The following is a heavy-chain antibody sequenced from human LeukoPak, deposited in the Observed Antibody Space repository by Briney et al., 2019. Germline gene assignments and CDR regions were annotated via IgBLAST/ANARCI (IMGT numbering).Heavy chain of an antibody. Sequence: ASVKVSCKASGYTFTGYYMHWVRQAPGQGLEWMGWINPNSGGTNYAQKFQGRVTMTRDTSISTAYMELSGLGSDDTAVYYCARAASYYDILTGYPWDFDYWGQGTLVTVSS. CDR3: ARAASYYDILTGYPWDFDY. CDR2: INPNSGGT. CDR1: GYTFTGYY. V-gene: IGHV1-2*02. J-gene: IGHJ4*02. D-gene: IGHD3-9*01.